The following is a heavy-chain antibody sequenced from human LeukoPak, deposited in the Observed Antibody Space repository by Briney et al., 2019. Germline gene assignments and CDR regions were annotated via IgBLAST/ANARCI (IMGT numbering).Heavy chain of an antibody. D-gene: IGHD5-18*01. CDR3: ARYGYSYGWQAFFDH. CDR2: MIPIFGTA. J-gene: IGHJ4*02. V-gene: IGHV1-69*01. Sequence: SVKLSCKASGGTFSSYAISWVRQAPGQGLEWMGGMIPIFGTANYAQKFQGRVTITADESTSTAYMELSSLRSEDTAVYYCARYGYSYGWQAFFDHWGQGTLVTVSS. CDR1: GGTFSSYA.